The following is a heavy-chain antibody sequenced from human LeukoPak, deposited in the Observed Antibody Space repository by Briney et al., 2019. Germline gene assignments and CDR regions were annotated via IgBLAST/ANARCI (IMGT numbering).Heavy chain of an antibody. CDR1: GGSFSGYY. D-gene: IGHD3-9*01. J-gene: IGHJ4*02. CDR2: IYSSGST. Sequence: KPSETLSLTCAVYGGSFSGYYWGWIRQPPGKGLEWIGSIYSSGSTYYNPSLRTRVTISVDTSKNQFSLKLSSVTAADTAVYYCARVIRTTGYYSNPKSGSFDFWGQGTLVTVSS. CDR3: ARVIRTTGYYSNPKSGSFDF. V-gene: IGHV4-34*01.